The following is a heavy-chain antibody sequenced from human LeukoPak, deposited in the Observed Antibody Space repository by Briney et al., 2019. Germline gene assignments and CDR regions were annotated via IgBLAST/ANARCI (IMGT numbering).Heavy chain of an antibody. CDR3: ARVRFGYSSGWCGDY. Sequence: GGSLRLSCAASGFTFSSYSMNWVRQAPGKGLEWVSSISSSSYIYYADSVKGRFTISRDNAKNSLYLQMNSLRAEDTAVYYCARVRFGYSSGWCGDYWGQGTLVTVSS. J-gene: IGHJ4*02. CDR2: ISSSSYI. V-gene: IGHV3-21*01. CDR1: GFTFSSYS. D-gene: IGHD6-19*01.